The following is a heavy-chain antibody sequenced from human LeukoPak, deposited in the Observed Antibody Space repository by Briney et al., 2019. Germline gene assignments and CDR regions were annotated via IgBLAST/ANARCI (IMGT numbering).Heavy chain of an antibody. V-gene: IGHV3-48*03. J-gene: IGHJ4*02. Sequence: PGGSLRLSCAASGFTFNSFEMIWVRQAPGKGLEWVSYISSRGSTMYYADSVKGRFTISRDNSKNTLYLQMNNLRAEDTAVYYCAKTWSSWFFDYWGQGTLVTVSS. CDR3: AKTWSSWFFDY. CDR2: ISSRGSTM. CDR1: GFTFNSFE. D-gene: IGHD6-13*01.